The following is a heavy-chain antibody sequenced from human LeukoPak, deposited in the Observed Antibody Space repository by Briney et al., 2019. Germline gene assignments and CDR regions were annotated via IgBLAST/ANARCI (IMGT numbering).Heavy chain of an antibody. V-gene: IGHV3-20*04. D-gene: IGHD3-22*01. CDR3: ARLRDSSVRGYFQH. CDR2: INWNGGST. Sequence: GGSLRLSCAASGFTFDDYGMSWVRQAPGKGLEWVSGINWNGGSTGYADSVKGRFTISRDNAKNSLYLQMNSLRAEDTALYYCARLRDSSVRGYFQHWGQGTLVTVSS. CDR1: GFTFDDYG. J-gene: IGHJ1*01.